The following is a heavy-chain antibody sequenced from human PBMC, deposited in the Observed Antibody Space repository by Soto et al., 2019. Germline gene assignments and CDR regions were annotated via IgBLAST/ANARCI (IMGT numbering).Heavy chain of an antibody. Sequence: LSLTCTVSGGSISSGGYYWSWIRQHPGKGLEWIGYIYYSGSTYYNPSLKSRVTISVDTSKNQFSLKLSSVTAADTAVYYCATTVSFHFDYWGQGTLVTVSS. V-gene: IGHV4-31*03. CDR1: GGSISSGGYY. J-gene: IGHJ4*02. D-gene: IGHD4-17*01. CDR3: ATTVSFHFDY. CDR2: IYYSGST.